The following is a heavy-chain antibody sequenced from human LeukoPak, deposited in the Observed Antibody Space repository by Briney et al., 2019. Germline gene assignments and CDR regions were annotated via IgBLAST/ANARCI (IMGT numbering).Heavy chain of an antibody. CDR1: GNSVSSHTAA. D-gene: IGHD3-10*01. J-gene: IGHJ5*01. CDR2: TYYRSTWST. Sequence: PSQTLSLTCNISGNSVSSHTAAWNWIRQSPSRGLEWLGRTYYRSTWSTDYAVSVQSRITINPDTSRNHISLQLSSVTPEDTAVYYCARDRGGFDSWGQGTLVTVSS. CDR3: ARDRGGFDS. V-gene: IGHV6-1*01.